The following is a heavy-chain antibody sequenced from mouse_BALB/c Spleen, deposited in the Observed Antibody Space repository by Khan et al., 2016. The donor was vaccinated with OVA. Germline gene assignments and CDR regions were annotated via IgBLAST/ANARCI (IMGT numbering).Heavy chain of an antibody. D-gene: IGHD1-1*02. Sequence: QVQLQQSGAELAKPGASVKMSCKASGYTFINYWILWVKQRPGQGLEWIGYINPSTGYTEYNQNFKDKATLTADKSSSTAYMQLLSLTSEDSAVYYCARRGLGWDFDYWGQGTTLTVSS. J-gene: IGHJ2*01. CDR1: GYTFINYW. CDR3: ARRGLGWDFDY. CDR2: INPSTGYT. V-gene: IGHV1-7*01.